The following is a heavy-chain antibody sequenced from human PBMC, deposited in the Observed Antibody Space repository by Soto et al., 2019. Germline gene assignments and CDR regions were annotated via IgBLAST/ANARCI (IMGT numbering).Heavy chain of an antibody. D-gene: IGHD3-10*01. CDR2: IIPILGIA. CDR1: GGTFSSYT. Sequence: QVLLVQSGAEVKKPGSSVKVSCKASGGTFSSYTISWVRQAPGQGLEWMGRIIPILGIANYAQKFQGRVTITADKSTSTAYMELSRLRSEDTAVYYCASLMSSGYYYGMDVWGQGTTVTVSS. CDR3: ASLMSSGYYYGMDV. V-gene: IGHV1-69*02. J-gene: IGHJ6*02.